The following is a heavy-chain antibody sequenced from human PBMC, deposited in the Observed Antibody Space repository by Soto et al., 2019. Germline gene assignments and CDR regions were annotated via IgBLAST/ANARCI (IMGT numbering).Heavy chain of an antibody. CDR3: SSQTYSYAWHH. CDR2: IYHSGST. Sequence: SETLSLTCAVSSGSISSNWWSWIRQPPGKGLEWIGEIYHSGSTNYNPSLNSRVTISVDKSKNHFSLDLSSVTAADTAVYYCSSQTYSYAWHHWGQGTQVTVSS. V-gene: IGHV4-4*02. J-gene: IGHJ5*02. D-gene: IGHD5-18*01. CDR1: SGSISSNW.